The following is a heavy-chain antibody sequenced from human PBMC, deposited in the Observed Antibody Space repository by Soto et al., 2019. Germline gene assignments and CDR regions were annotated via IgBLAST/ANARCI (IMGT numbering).Heavy chain of an antibody. CDR1: GFNFRSYW. J-gene: IGHJ4*02. Sequence: GGSVRLSCAASGFNFRSYWMDWVRQSPGKGLEWVAKINQDGSEKNNVDSVKGRFTISRDNAKNSLYLQMSSLTAEDSALYYCSSSIDYWGQGTLVPVSS. V-gene: IGHV3-7*01. CDR3: SSSIDY. CDR2: INQDGSEK.